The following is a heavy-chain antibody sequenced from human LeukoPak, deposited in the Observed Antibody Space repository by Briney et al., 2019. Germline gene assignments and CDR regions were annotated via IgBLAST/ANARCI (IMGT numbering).Heavy chain of an antibody. J-gene: IGHJ4*02. CDR1: GFTFSNYP. CDR3: ARDQAAQATGVDY. CDR2: ISYDGSNK. V-gene: IGHV3-30*04. Sequence: GGSLRLSCAASGFTFSNYPMHWVRQAPGKGLEWVAVISYDGSNKYYGDSVKGRFTISRDNSKNTLYLQMSSLRPEDTAVYYCARDQAAQATGVDYWGQGTLVTVSS. D-gene: IGHD6-13*01.